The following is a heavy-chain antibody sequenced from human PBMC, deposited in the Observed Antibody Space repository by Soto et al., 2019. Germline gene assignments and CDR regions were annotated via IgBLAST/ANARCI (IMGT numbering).Heavy chain of an antibody. Sequence: QVQLVQSGAEVKKPGASVKVSCKASGYTFTSYGISWVQQAPGQGLEWMGWISAYNGNTNYAQKLQGRVTMTTDTSTSTAYMELRSLRSDDTAVYYCARGTDYGDYYYYYGMDVWGQGTTVTVSS. CDR2: ISAYNGNT. CDR3: ARGTDYGDYYYYYGMDV. J-gene: IGHJ6*02. D-gene: IGHD4-17*01. CDR1: GYTFTSYG. V-gene: IGHV1-18*01.